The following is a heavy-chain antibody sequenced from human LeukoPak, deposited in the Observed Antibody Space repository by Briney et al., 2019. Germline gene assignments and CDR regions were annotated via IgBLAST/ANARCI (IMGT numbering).Heavy chain of an antibody. J-gene: IGHJ4*02. Sequence: GGSLRLSCAASGFTFSSYAMSWVRQAPGKGLEWVANIKQDGSEKYYVDSVKGRFTISRDNAKNSLYLQMNSLRAEDTAVYYCAREGYSGYDYAIDYWGQGTLVTVSS. D-gene: IGHD5-12*01. CDR3: AREGYSGYDYAIDY. V-gene: IGHV3-7*01. CDR1: GFTFSSYA. CDR2: IKQDGSEK.